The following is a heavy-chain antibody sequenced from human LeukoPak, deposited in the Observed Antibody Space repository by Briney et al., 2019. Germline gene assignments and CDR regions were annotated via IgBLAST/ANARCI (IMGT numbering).Heavy chain of an antibody. CDR1: GFTFSSYS. D-gene: IGHD6-13*01. CDR2: ISGSGGST. Sequence: PGGPLRLSCAASGFTFSSYSMNWVRQAPGKGLEWVSAISGSGGSTYYADSVKGRFTISRDNSKNTLYLQMNSLRAEDTAVYFCAKAPRAAAGTYNGMDVWGQGTTVTVSS. J-gene: IGHJ6*02. CDR3: AKAPRAAAGTYNGMDV. V-gene: IGHV3-23*01.